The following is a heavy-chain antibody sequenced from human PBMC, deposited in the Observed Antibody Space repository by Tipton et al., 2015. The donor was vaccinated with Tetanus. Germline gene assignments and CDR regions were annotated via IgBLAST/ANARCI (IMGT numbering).Heavy chain of an antibody. V-gene: IGHV3-11*01. Sequence: GSLRLSCAASGFTFSDYYMSWIRQAPGKGLEWVSYISSSGSTIYYADSVKGRFTISRDNAKNSLYLQMNSLRAEDTAVYYCARALKEPGGNSFGSAGLGAFDIWGQGTMVTVSS. CDR1: GFTFSDYY. CDR3: ARALKEPGGNSFGSAGLGAFDI. CDR2: ISSSGSTI. D-gene: IGHD4-23*01. J-gene: IGHJ3*02.